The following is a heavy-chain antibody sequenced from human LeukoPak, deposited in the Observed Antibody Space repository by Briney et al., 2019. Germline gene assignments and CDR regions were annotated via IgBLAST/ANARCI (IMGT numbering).Heavy chain of an antibody. V-gene: IGHV4-39*07. Sequence: PSETLSLTCTVSGGSIRSSYYYWGWIRQPPGKGLEWIGSIYDSGSTYYNPSLKSRVTISVDTSKNQFSLKLSSVTAADTAVYYCARIIAAAGFFDYWGQGTLVTVSS. CDR2: IYDSGST. J-gene: IGHJ4*02. CDR1: GGSIRSSYYY. D-gene: IGHD6-13*01. CDR3: ARIIAAAGFFDY.